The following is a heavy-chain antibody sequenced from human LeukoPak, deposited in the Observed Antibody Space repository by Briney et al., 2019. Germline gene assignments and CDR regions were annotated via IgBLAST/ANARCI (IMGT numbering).Heavy chain of an antibody. Sequence: GGSLRLACAASGFTGSSYWMSWVRQAAGEGLGWVANIKQDGSEKYYVDSVKGPFTICRDNAKKSLYLQMNCLRAEATAVYYCARVRGYSSSGFAYWGQGTLVTVSS. CDR3: ARVRGYSSSGFAY. V-gene: IGHV3-7*01. CDR1: GFTGSSYW. D-gene: IGHD6-13*01. CDR2: IKQDGSEK. J-gene: IGHJ4*02.